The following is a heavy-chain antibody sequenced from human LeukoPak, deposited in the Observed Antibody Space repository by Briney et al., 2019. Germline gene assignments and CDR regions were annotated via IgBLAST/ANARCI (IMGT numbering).Heavy chain of an antibody. J-gene: IGHJ4*02. CDR2: IYPRGST. V-gene: IGHV4-30-2*01. CDR3: ARFSPRAMGNYLDF. D-gene: IGHD7-27*01. Sequence: SETLSLTCTVSGGSISSGGYYWSWIRQPPGKGLEWIGYIYPRGSTYYNPSLKSRVILSLDKSANQFSLNLSSVTAADTAVYYCARFSPRAMGNYLDFWGQGTLVTVSS. CDR1: GGSISSGGYY.